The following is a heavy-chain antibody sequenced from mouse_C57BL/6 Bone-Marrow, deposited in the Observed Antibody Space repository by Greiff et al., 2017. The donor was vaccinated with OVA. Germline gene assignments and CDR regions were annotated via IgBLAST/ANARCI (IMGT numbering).Heavy chain of an antibody. D-gene: IGHD1-1*01. CDR2: IYPRSGNT. J-gene: IGHJ2*01. CDR1: GYTFTSYG. V-gene: IGHV1-81*01. Sequence: QVQLQQSGAELARPGASVKLSCKASGYTFTSYGISWVKQRTGQGLEWIGEIYPRSGNTYYNEKFKGKATLTADKSSSTAYMELRSLTSEDSAVYFCARSGGIYCLYYFDYWGQGTTLTVSS. CDR3: ARSGGIYCLYYFDY.